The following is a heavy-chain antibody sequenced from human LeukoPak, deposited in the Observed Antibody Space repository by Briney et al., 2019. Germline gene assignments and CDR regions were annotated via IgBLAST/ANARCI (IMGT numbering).Heavy chain of an antibody. V-gene: IGHV4-30-2*01. D-gene: IGHD4-23*01. CDR3: ARENHHGGNSFVKH. CDR2: IYHSGST. J-gene: IGHJ1*01. Sequence: SETLSLTCTVSGGSISSGGYYWSWIRQPPGKGLEWIGYIYHSGSTYYNPSLKSRVTISVDRSKNQFSLKLSSVTAADTAVYYCARENHHGGNSFVKHWGQGTLVTVSS. CDR1: GGSISSGGYY.